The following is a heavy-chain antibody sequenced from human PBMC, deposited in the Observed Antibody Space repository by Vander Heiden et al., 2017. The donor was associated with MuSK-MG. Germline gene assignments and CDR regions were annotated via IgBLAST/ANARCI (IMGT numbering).Heavy chain of an antibody. CDR3: ANRGGTPRAYYYYYYYMDV. D-gene: IGHD1-1*01. J-gene: IGHJ6*03. V-gene: IGHV3-23*01. CDR2: ISGSGGST. CDR1: GFTFSSYA. Sequence: EVQLLESGGGLVQPGGSLRPPGAASGFTFSSYAMGWVRQAPGKGLEWVSAISGSGGSTYYADSVKGRFTISRDNSKNTLYLQMNSLRAEDTAVYYCANRGGTPRAYYYYYYYMDVWGKGTTVTVSS.